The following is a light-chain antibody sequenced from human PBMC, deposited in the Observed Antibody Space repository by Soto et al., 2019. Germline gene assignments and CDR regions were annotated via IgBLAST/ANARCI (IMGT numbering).Light chain of an antibody. CDR3: QQYGSSPVT. V-gene: IGKV3-20*01. CDR2: GAS. J-gene: IGKJ1*01. Sequence: EIVLTQSPGPLSLSPGERATLSCRASQSVSSSYLAWYQHKPGQAPRLLICGASSRATGIPDRFSGSGSGTDFTLTISILEPEDFAVYYCQQYGSSPVTFGQGTKVEIK. CDR1: QSVSSSY.